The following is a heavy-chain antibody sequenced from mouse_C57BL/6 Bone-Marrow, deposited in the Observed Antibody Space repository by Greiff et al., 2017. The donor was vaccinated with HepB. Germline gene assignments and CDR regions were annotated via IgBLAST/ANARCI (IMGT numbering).Heavy chain of an antibody. Sequence: VQLQQSGAELVRPGASVKLSCTASGFNIKDDYMHWVKQRPEQGLEWIGWIDPENGDTEYASKFQGKATITADTSSNTAYLQLSSLTSEDTAVYYCTTGLRRRTWLAYWGQGTLVTVSA. CDR1: GFNIKDDY. D-gene: IGHD2-2*01. J-gene: IGHJ3*01. V-gene: IGHV14-4*01. CDR3: TTGLRRRTWLAY. CDR2: IDPENGDT.